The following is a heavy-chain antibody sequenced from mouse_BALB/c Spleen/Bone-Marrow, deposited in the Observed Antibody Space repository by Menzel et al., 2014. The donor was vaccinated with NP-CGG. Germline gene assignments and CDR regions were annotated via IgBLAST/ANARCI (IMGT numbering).Heavy chain of an antibody. D-gene: IGHD1-1*01. CDR2: IYPGNSDT. Sequence: EVQLQQSGTVLARPGASVKMSCKASGYSFTIYWMHWVKLRPGQGLEWIGAIYPGNSDTSYNQKFKGKAKLTAVTSASTAYMELSSLTNEDSAVYYCTRFGSTYDWYFDVWGAGTTVTVSS. CDR3: TRFGSTYDWYFDV. CDR1: GYSFTIYW. V-gene: IGHV1-5*01. J-gene: IGHJ1*01.